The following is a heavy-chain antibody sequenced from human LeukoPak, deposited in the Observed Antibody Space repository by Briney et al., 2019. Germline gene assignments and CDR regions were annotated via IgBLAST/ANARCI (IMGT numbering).Heavy chain of an antibody. Sequence: QPGGSLRLSCAASGFTVSSNYMSWVRQAPGRWLEWVSVISSGGSTYYADSVKGRFTISRDNSKNTLYLQMNSLRAEDTAVYYCASAPRGYQPHFAYWGQGTLVTVSS. CDR2: ISSGGST. D-gene: IGHD3-22*01. V-gene: IGHV3-53*01. J-gene: IGHJ4*02. CDR1: GFTVSSNY. CDR3: ASAPRGYQPHFAY.